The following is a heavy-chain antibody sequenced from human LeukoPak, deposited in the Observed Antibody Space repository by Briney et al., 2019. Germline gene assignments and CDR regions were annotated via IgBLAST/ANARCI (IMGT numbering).Heavy chain of an antibody. J-gene: IGHJ4*02. V-gene: IGHV3-30*12. D-gene: IGHD3-22*01. CDR3: VRQDCSSGACYLDH. Sequence: GGSLRLSCAASGFTFSYYGMHWVRQTPGKGLDWVTVISYHGRDKFYADSVKGRFTISRDSSRNTLSLQMDSLRTEDTAVYYCVRQDCSSGACYLDHWGQGSLVTVSS. CDR1: GFTFSYYG. CDR2: ISYHGRDK.